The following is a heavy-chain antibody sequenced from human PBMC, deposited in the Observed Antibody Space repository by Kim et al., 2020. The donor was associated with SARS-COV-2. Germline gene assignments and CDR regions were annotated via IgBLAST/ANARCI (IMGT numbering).Heavy chain of an antibody. J-gene: IGHJ3*02. CDR3: AKSFGSGLITFGGVEDAFDI. V-gene: IGHV3-23*01. CDR1: GFTFSTYA. Sequence: GESLRLSCGASGFTFSTYAMTWVRQAPGKGLEWVSLISASGGATYYADSVKGRFTISRDNSKNTLHLQMNSLRAEDTAVYYCAKSFGSGLITFGGVEDAFDIWGQGTMVTVSS. D-gene: IGHD3-16*01. CDR2: ISASGGAT.